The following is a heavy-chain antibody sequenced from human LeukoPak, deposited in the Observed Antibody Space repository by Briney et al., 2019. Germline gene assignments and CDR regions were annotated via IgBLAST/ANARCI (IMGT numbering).Heavy chain of an antibody. CDR1: GGSISSYY. CDR2: IHYSGST. D-gene: IGHD3-22*01. V-gene: IGHV4-59*08. Sequence: SETLSLTCTVSGGSISSYYWNWIRQPPGKGLEWIANIHYSGSTNFDPSLKSRATISVDTSNNQFSLKLSSVTAADTAMYYCARQRLREYYDSSGYYFDLWGQGTLVTVSS. CDR3: ARQRLREYYDSSGYYFDL. J-gene: IGHJ4*02.